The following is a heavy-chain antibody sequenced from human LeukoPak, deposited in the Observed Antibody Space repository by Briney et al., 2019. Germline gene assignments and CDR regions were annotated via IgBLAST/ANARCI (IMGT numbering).Heavy chain of an antibody. D-gene: IGHD6-19*01. CDR1: GFTFSSYA. V-gene: IGHV3-23*01. Sequence: GGSLRLSCAASGFTFSSYAMSWVRQAPGKGLEWVSVIWGTGGTTYYADSAKGRFTISRDNSKRTLYLQMNSLRAEETAVYYCAKVRSGWYLFDYWGQGTLVTVSS. CDR3: AKVRSGWYLFDY. CDR2: IWGTGGTT. J-gene: IGHJ4*02.